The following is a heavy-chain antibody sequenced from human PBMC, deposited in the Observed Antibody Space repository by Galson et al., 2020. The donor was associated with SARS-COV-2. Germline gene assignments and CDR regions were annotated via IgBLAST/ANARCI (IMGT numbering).Heavy chain of an antibody. CDR3: ARSYSYGINYYYYGMDV. D-gene: IGHD5-18*01. Sequence: GGSLRLSCAASGFTFSSYWMSWVRQAPGKGLEWVANIKQDGREKYYVDSVKGRFTISRDNAKNSLYLQMNSLRAEETAVYYCARSYSYGINYYYYGMDVWGQGTTVTVSS. CDR2: IKQDGREK. J-gene: IGHJ6*02. V-gene: IGHV3-7*01. CDR1: GFTFSSYW.